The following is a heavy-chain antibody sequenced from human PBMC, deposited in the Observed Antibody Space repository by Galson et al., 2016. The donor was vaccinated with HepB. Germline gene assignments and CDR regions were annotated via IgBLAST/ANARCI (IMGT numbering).Heavy chain of an antibody. CDR3: ARDMVWFDP. V-gene: IGHV4-59*02. Sequence: ETLSLTCSVSGDSVTTYYWSWIRQPPGKGLEWIGYIYSGGSSTYNPSLRSRVTMSVDTSKNQVSLRVKSVTTADTAVYYCARDMVWFDPWGPGTLVIVSP. CDR1: GDSVTTYY. J-gene: IGHJ5*02. D-gene: IGHD3-10*01. CDR2: IYSGGSS.